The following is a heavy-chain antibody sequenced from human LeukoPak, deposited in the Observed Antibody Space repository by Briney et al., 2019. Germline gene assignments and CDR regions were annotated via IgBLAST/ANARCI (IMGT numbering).Heavy chain of an antibody. V-gene: IGHV4-59*01. CDR3: ARAVAVRWFDP. CDR2: IYYSGST. CDR1: GGSISSYY. J-gene: IGHJ5*02. Sequence: PSETLSLTCTVSGGSISSYYWSWIRQPPGKGLEWIGYIYYSGSTNYNPSLKSRVTISVDTSKNQFSLKLSSVTAADTAVYYCARAVAVRWFDPWGQGTPVTVSS. D-gene: IGHD3-10*01.